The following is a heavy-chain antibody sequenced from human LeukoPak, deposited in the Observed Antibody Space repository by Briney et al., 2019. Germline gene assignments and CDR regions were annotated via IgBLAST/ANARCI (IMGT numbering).Heavy chain of an antibody. D-gene: IGHD3-10*01. CDR3: ARNPLRTFDN. Sequence: PGGPLRLSCAASGFNFRYSWMAWVRHTPGKGLEWVANIKHDGTVQYYMNSVRGRFTISRDNAQNLLFLQMTALTAEDTALYFCARNPLRTFDNWGQGTLVTVSS. CDR2: IKHDGTVQ. V-gene: IGHV3-7*01. CDR1: GFNFRYSW. J-gene: IGHJ4*02.